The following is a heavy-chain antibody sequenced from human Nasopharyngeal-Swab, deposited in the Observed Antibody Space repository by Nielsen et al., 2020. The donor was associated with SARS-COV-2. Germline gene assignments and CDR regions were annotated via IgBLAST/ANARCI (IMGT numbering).Heavy chain of an antibody. V-gene: IGHV3-7*05. CDR3: ARPGRHCDSGSCHPWGC. CDR1: GFTFTDYP. CDR2: IKKDGSEK. J-gene: IGHJ4*02. D-gene: IGHD2-15*01. Sequence: GESLKISCVASGFTFTDYPMSWVRQAPGKGLEWVANIKKDGSEKYYADAVKGRFTISRDDANNFLYLQMNSLRPEDTAVYYCARPGRHCDSGSCHPWGCWGRGTLVTVSS.